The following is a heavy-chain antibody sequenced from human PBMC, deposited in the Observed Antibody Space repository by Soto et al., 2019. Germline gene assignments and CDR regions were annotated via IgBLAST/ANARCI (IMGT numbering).Heavy chain of an antibody. CDR3: ATGLGGGYDGYYYCGMDV. D-gene: IGHD5-12*01. J-gene: IGHJ6*02. CDR1: GFTFSSYG. CDR2: ISYDGSNK. V-gene: IGHV3-30*03. Sequence: SLRLSCAASGFTFSSYGMHWVRQAPGKGLEWLAVISYDGSNKYYADSVKGRFTISRDNSKNTLYLQMNSLRAEDTAVYYCATGLGGGYDGYYYCGMDVWGQGTTVTDSS.